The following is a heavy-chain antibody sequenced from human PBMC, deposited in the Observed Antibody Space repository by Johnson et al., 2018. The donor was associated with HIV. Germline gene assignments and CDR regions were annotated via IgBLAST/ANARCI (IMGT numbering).Heavy chain of an antibody. CDR3: ARGKGAAAGLDAFDI. V-gene: IGHV3-30*19. D-gene: IGHD6-13*01. CDR1: GFTFSSYG. Sequence: QMLLVESGGGVVQPGRSLRLSCAASGFTFSSYGMHWVRQAPGKGLEWVAVISYDGSNKYYADSVKGRFTVSRDNARNSLYLQINGLRAEDTAFYYCARGKGAAAGLDAFDIWGQGTMVTVSS. J-gene: IGHJ3*02. CDR2: ISYDGSNK.